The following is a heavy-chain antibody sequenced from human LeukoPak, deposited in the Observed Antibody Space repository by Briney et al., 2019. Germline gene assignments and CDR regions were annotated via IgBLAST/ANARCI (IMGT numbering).Heavy chain of an antibody. CDR1: GYSFTSYW. D-gene: IGHD6-13*01. Sequence: GESLKISCKGSGYSFTSYWIGWVRQMPGKGLEWKGIIYPGDSDTRYSPSFQGQVTISANKSISTAYLQWSSLKASDTAMYYCASQPGIAAADGADAFDIWGQGTMVTVSS. CDR2: IYPGDSDT. CDR3: ASQPGIAAADGADAFDI. J-gene: IGHJ3*02. V-gene: IGHV5-51*01.